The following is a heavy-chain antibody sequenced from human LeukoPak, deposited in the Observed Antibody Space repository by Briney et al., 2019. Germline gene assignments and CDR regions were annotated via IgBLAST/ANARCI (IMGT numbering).Heavy chain of an antibody. J-gene: IGHJ6*03. CDR3: ARIALYCSSTSCYYYYYYYMDV. V-gene: IGHV4-34*01. CDR2: IYYSGST. Sequence: SETLSLTCAVYGGSFSGYYWGWIRQPPGKGLEWIGSIYYSGSTYYNPSLKSRVTISVDTSKNQFSLKLSSVTAADTAVYYCARIALYCSSTSCYYYYYYYMDVWGKGTTVTVSS. D-gene: IGHD2-2*01. CDR1: GGSFSGYY.